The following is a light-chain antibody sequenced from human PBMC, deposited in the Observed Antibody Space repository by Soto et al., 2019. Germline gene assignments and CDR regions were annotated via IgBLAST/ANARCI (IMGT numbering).Light chain of an antibody. J-gene: IGLJ1*01. CDR2: DVS. CDR1: SSDVGGYNY. Sequence: QSALTQPRSVSGSPGQSVTLSCTGTSSDVGGYNYVSWYQQHPGKAPKLMIYDVSKRPSGVPDRFSGSKSGNTASLTISGLQAEDEADYYCCSYAGSYTHYVFGTGTKLTVL. V-gene: IGLV2-11*01. CDR3: CSYAGSYTHYV.